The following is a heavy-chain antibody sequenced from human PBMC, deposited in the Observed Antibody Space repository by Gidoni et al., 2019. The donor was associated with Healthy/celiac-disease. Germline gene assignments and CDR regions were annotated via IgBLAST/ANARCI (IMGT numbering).Heavy chain of an antibody. J-gene: IGHJ4*02. CDR1: GGSISSSSYY. CDR3: ARRGWELLRGFDY. Sequence: QLQLQESGPGLVKPSETLSLTCTVSGGSISSSSYYWGWIRQPPGKGLEWIGSFYYRGTTYYNPSLKSRVTISVDTSKNQFSLKLRSVTAADTAVYYCARRGWELLRGFDYWGQGTLVTVSS. V-gene: IGHV4-39*01. CDR2: FYYRGTT. D-gene: IGHD1-26*01.